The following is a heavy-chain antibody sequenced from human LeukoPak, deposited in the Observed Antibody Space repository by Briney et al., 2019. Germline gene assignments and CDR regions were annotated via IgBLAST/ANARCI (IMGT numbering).Heavy chain of an antibody. D-gene: IGHD6-13*01. J-gene: IGHJ4*02. V-gene: IGHV5-51*01. CDR3: ARGTGYSSFDC. CDR2: IYPGDSDT. CDR1: GYSFTTHW. Sequence: GESLKISCKASGYSFTTHWIGWVRPMPGKGLEWMGIIYPGDSDTRYSPSFQGHVTISADKSISTAYLQWSSLKASDTAMYYCARGTGYSSFDCWGQGTLVTVSS.